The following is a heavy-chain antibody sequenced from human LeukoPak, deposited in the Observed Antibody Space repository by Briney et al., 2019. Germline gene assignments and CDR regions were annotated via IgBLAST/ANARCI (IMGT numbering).Heavy chain of an antibody. CDR1: GGSISSGDYY. D-gene: IGHD3-22*01. J-gene: IGHJ4*02. Sequence: SQTLSLTCTVSGGSISSGDYYWNWIRQHPGKGLEWIGYIYYSGSTYYNPSLKSRATISVDTAKNQFSLKLSSVTAADTAVYYCARWYYDSSGYRYFDYWGQGTLVTVFS. CDR2: IYYSGST. V-gene: IGHV4-31*03. CDR3: ARWYYDSSGYRYFDY.